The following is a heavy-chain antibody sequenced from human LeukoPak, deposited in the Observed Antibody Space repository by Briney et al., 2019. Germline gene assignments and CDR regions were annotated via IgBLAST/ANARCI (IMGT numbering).Heavy chain of an antibody. D-gene: IGHD3-22*01. J-gene: IGHJ3*02. CDR2: IHTSGST. CDR1: GGSISSYY. Sequence: SETLFLTCTVSGGSISSYYWSWIRQPAGKGPEWIGRIHTSGSTNYNPSLKSRVTMSVDTSKNQFSLKLSSVTAADTAVYYCAREKLFGYYYDSSLRDAFDIWGQGTMVTVSS. CDR3: AREKLFGYYYDSSLRDAFDI. V-gene: IGHV4-4*07.